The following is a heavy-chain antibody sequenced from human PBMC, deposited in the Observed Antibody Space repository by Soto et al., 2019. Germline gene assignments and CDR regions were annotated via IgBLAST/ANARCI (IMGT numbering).Heavy chain of an antibody. CDR1: GFTFSSYV. Sequence: GGSLRLSCAASGFTFSSYVMHWVRQDPGKGLEWVAVIWYDGSNKYYADSVKGRFTISRDNSKNTLYLQMNSLRAEDTAVYYCARDRIAAAGNWFDPWGQGTLVTVSS. CDR2: IWYDGSNK. V-gene: IGHV3-33*01. CDR3: ARDRIAAAGNWFDP. J-gene: IGHJ5*02. D-gene: IGHD6-13*01.